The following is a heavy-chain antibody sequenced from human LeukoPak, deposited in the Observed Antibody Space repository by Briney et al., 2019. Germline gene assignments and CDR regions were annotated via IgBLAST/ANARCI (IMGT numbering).Heavy chain of an antibody. J-gene: IGHJ4*02. D-gene: IGHD2-21*02. V-gene: IGHV4-31*03. CDR1: GGSISSGGYY. Sequence: KPSETLSLTCTVSGGSISSGGYYWGWIRQHPGKGLEWIGYIYYSGSTYYNPSLKSRVTISVDTSKNQFSLKLSSVTAADTAVYYCARDPPPAYCGGDCYSVWGQGTLVTVSS. CDR3: ARDPPPAYCGGDCYSV. CDR2: IYYSGST.